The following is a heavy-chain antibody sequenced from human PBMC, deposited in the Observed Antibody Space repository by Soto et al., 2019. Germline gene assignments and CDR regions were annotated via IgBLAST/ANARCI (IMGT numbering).Heavy chain of an antibody. CDR3: AREGPEDYYYGMDV. J-gene: IGHJ6*02. V-gene: IGHV4-31*03. CDR1: GGSLSSGGYY. Sequence: SETLSLTCTVSGGSLSSGGYYWSWIRQHPGKGLEWIGYIYYSGSTYYNPSLKSRVTISVDTSKNQFSLKLSSVTAADTAVYYCAREGPEDYYYGMDVWGQGTTVTVSS. CDR2: IYYSGST.